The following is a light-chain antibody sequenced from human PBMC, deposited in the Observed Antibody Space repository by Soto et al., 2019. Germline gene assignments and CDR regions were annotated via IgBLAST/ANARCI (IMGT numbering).Light chain of an antibody. CDR3: MQALETSYS. J-gene: IGKJ2*01. Sequence: DIVMTQSPLSLPVTPGEPASISCRSSQSLLRNGYNYLDWYVQKPGQSPHLVMYLSSTRAPGVPDRFSGSGSGTDFTLKISRVEAEDVGVYYCMQALETSYSFGQGTKLEIK. CDR1: QSLLRNGYNY. V-gene: IGKV2-28*01. CDR2: LSS.